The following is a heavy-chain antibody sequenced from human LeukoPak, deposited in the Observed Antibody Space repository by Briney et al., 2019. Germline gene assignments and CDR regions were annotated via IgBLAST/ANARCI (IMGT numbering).Heavy chain of an antibody. CDR1: GGSISSSSYY. D-gene: IGHD4-17*01. V-gene: IGHV4-39*01. CDR2: IYYSGRT. Sequence: SETLSLTCTVSGGSISSSSYYWGWIRQPPGKGLEWIGSIYYSGRTYYNSSLQSRVTISVDTSKNQFSLRLSSVTPADTAIYYCARLSNDYGDYEGHYWGQGTLVTVSP. CDR3: ARLSNDYGDYEGHY. J-gene: IGHJ4*02.